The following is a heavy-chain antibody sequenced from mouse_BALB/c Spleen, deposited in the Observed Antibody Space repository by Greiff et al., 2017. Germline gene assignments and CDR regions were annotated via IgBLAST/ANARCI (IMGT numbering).Heavy chain of an antibody. D-gene: IGHD1-2*01. CDR3: ARGGLIHYYGHWYFDV. V-gene: IGHV5-6-5*01. J-gene: IGHJ1*01. CDR1: GFTFSSYA. CDR2: ISSGGST. Sequence: EVKLVESGGGLVKPGGSLKLSCAASGFTFSSYAMSWVRQTPAKRLEWVASISSGGSTYYPDSVKGRFTISRDNARNILYLQMSSLRSEDTAMYYCARGGLIHYYGHWYFDVWGAGTTVTVSS.